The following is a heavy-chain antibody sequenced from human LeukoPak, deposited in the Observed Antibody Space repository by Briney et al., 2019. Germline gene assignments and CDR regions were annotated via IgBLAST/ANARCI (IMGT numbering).Heavy chain of an antibody. D-gene: IGHD6-13*01. Sequence: SETLSLTCTVSGGSLSSYYWSWIRQPPGKGLEWIGYIYYSGSTNYNPSLKSRVTISVGTSKNRFSLKLSSVTAADTAVYYCARVYSSSWLYFDYWGQGTLVTVSS. CDR3: ARVYSSSWLYFDY. CDR2: IYYSGST. J-gene: IGHJ4*02. CDR1: GGSLSSYY. V-gene: IGHV4-59*01.